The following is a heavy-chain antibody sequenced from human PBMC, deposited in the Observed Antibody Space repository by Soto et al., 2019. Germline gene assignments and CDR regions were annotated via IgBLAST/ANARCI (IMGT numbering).Heavy chain of an antibody. Sequence: GGSLRLSCAASGFTFSSYAVSWVRQAPGKGPEWISSISGSGSTIYYADSVKGRFTISRDNSKNTLYLQMSSLRAEDTAVYYCAKVFYYYDSSGYYYFDYWGQGTQVTVSS. CDR2: ISGSGSTI. J-gene: IGHJ4*02. V-gene: IGHV3-23*01. CDR1: GFTFSSYA. D-gene: IGHD3-22*01. CDR3: AKVFYYYDSSGYYYFDY.